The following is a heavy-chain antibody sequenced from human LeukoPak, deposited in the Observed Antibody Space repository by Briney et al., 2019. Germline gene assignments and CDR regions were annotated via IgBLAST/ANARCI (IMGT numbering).Heavy chain of an antibody. D-gene: IGHD5-18*01. CDR1: GFTFSSYW. CDR2: IKQDGSEK. V-gene: IGHV3-7*01. Sequence: GGSLRLSCAASGFTFSSYWTSWVRQAPGKGLEWVANIKQDGSEKYYVDSVKGRFTISRDNAKNSLYLQMNSLRAEDTAVYYCAREDYSYGSVYFDYWGQGTLVTVSS. CDR3: AREDYSYGSVYFDY. J-gene: IGHJ4*02.